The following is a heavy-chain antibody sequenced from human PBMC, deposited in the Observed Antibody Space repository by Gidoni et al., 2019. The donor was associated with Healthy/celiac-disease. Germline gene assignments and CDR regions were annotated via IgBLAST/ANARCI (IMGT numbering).Heavy chain of an antibody. CDR2: INHSGST. D-gene: IGHD3-3*01. Sequence: QVQLQQWGAGLLKPSETLSLTCAVYGGSFSGYYWSWIRQPPGKGLEWIGEINHSGSTNYNPSLKSRVTISVDTSKNQFSLKLSSVTAADTAVYYCASGRVYYDFWSGYGNGDAFDIWGQGTMVTVSS. V-gene: IGHV4-34*01. CDR1: GGSFSGYY. CDR3: ASGRVYYDFWSGYGNGDAFDI. J-gene: IGHJ3*02.